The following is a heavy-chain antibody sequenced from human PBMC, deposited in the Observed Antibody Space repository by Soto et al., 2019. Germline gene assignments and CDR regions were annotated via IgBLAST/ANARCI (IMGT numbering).Heavy chain of an antibody. CDR2: ISAYNGNT. CDR3: ARDSPPPRE. Sequence: QVQLVQSGAEVKKPGASVKVSCKASGYTFTSYGISWVRQAPGQGLEWMGWISAYNGNTNYAQKRQXSXTLXTDTSTSTAYMELRSLRSDDTAVYSCARDSPPPREWGQGTLVTVSS. J-gene: IGHJ4*02. CDR1: GYTFTSYG. V-gene: IGHV1-18*01.